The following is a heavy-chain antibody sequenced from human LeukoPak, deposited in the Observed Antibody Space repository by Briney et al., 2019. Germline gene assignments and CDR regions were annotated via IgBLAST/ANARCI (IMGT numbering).Heavy chain of an antibody. CDR3: AREGYCSSTSCYRGLDY. Sequence: SQTLSLTCALSGDSVSSNSAAWNWIRQSPSRGLEWLGRTYYRSKWYNDYAVSVKSRITINPDTSKNQFSLQLNSVTPEDTAVYYCAREGYCSSTSCYRGLDYWGQGTLVTVSS. V-gene: IGHV6-1*01. D-gene: IGHD2-2*02. J-gene: IGHJ4*02. CDR2: TYYRSKWYN. CDR1: GDSVSSNSAA.